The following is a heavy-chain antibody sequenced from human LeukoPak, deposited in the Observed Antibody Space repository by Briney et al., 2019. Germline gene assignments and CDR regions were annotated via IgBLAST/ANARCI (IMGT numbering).Heavy chain of an antibody. J-gene: IGHJ4*02. CDR1: GGSISSYY. V-gene: IGHV4-4*07. Sequence: SETLSLTCTVSGGSISSYYWSWIRQPAGKGLEWIGRIYTSGSTNYNPSLKSRVTMSVDTSKNQFSLKLSSVTAADTAVYYCARGGGSYCVRMVYFDSWGQGTLVTVSS. CDR2: IYTSGST. D-gene: IGHD1-26*01. CDR3: ARGGGSYCVRMVYFDS.